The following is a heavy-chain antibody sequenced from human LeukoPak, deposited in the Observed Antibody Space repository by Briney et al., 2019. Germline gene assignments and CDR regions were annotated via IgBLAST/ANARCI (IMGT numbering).Heavy chain of an antibody. CDR3: AELGITMIGGV. CDR1: GFIFGDYN. CDR2: ISRNGAAT. J-gene: IGHJ6*04. D-gene: IGHD3-10*02. Sequence: GWSLILFCEASGFIFGDYNMHWGRQARGKGLEWVSLISRNGAATKYADSVRGRFTISRDNAKNSLYLQMNSLRAEETAVYYCAELGITMIGGVWGKGTTVNISS. V-gene: IGHV3-43*01.